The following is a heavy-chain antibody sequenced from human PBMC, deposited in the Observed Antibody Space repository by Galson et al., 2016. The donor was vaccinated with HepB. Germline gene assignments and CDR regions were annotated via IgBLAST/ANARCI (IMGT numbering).Heavy chain of an antibody. CDR3: ARLVGYCSSASCSTYYYYGMDV. J-gene: IGHJ6*02. CDR2: IYPGDSHT. D-gene: IGHD2-2*02. CDR1: GYTFDNSW. Sequence: QSGAEVKKPGESLKISCKGYGYTFDNSWIAWVRQMPGKGLEWMGIIYPGDSHTRYSPSFQGQVTISADNSISTAFLQWGSLEASDTATYFCARLVGYCSSASCSTYYYYGMDVWGQGTTVTVSS. V-gene: IGHV5-51*01.